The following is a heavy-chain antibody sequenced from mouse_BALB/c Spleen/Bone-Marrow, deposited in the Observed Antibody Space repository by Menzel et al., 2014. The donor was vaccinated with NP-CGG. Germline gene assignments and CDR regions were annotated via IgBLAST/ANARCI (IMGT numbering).Heavy chain of an antibody. CDR1: GFTFTDYY. CDR2: FRNKANGYTT. Sequence: EVKLMESGGGLVQPGGSLRLSCATSGFTFTDYYMSWVRQPPGKALEWLGFFRNKANGYTTEYSASVKGRFTISRDNSQSILYLQMNTLRAEDSATYYCARNYDGAMDYWGQGTSVTVSS. J-gene: IGHJ4*01. D-gene: IGHD2-12*01. CDR3: ARNYDGAMDY. V-gene: IGHV7-3*02.